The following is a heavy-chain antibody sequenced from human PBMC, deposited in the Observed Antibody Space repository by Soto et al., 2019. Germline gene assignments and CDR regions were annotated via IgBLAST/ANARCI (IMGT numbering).Heavy chain of an antibody. Sequence: QEQLVQSGTEVKKPGASVTVSCKSSGYTFTDFYLHWLRQAPGQGLEWVGWINPKTGDTKSSQKFQGRLTMSRYISVSTAYIDLTSLTSDDTAMYYCATGTNGTTGWYHPWGQGTRVTVSS. V-gene: IGHV1-2*02. J-gene: IGHJ5*02. CDR1: GYTFTDFY. CDR2: INPKTGDT. D-gene: IGHD1-1*01. CDR3: ATGTNGTTGWYHP.